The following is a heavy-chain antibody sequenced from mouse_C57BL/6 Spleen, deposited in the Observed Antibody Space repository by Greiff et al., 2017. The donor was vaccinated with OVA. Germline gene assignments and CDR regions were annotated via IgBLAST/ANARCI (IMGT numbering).Heavy chain of an antibody. J-gene: IGHJ4*01. D-gene: IGHD2-5*01. Sequence: QVQLKQPGAELVRPGSSVKLSCKASGYTFTSYWMHWVKQRPIQGLEWIGNIDPSDSETHYNQKFKDKATLTVDKSSSTAYMQLSSLTSEDSAVYYCARSYSNYDYYAMDYWGQGTSVTVSS. V-gene: IGHV1-52*01. CDR1: GYTFTSYW. CDR2: IDPSDSET. CDR3: ARSYSNYDYYAMDY.